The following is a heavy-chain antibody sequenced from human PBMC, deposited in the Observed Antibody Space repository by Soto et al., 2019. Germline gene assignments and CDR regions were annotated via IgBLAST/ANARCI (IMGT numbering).Heavy chain of an antibody. D-gene: IGHD3-16*01. CDR3: VKALGLGESIQSTDY. CDR1: GFTSSSYA. Sequence: GGSLRLSCSASGFTSSSYAMHWVRQAPGKGLEYVSAISSNGGSTYYADSVKGRFTISRDNSKNTLYLQMSSLRAEDTAVYYCVKALGLGESIQSTDYGGQETLVTVSS. V-gene: IGHV3-64D*08. J-gene: IGHJ4*02. CDR2: ISSNGGST.